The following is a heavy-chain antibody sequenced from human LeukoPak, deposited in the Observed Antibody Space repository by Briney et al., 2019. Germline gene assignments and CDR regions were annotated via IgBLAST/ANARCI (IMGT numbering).Heavy chain of an antibody. CDR2: IQSKADGGTT. Sequence: GGSLRLSCAASGFTFSNAWMSWVRQAPGTGLEWVGRIQSKADGGTTDYAAPVKGRFTISRGDSKSTLYLQLNSLKTEDTAVYYCSSSAAVTLLFYWGRGTLVTVSS. V-gene: IGHV3-15*01. CDR1: GFTFSNAW. D-gene: IGHD2-15*01. J-gene: IGHJ4*02. CDR3: SSSAAVTLLFY.